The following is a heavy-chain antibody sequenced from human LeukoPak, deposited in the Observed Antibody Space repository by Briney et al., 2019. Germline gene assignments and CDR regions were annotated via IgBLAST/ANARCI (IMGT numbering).Heavy chain of an antibody. CDR2: IYYTGAT. CDR3: ARAGCSYGTGYYFDY. Sequence: SETLSLTCTVSGGSISSSSYYWGWIRQPPGKGLEWIGYIYYTGATYYNPSLKSRVTISLDTSKNQFSLKLSSVTAADAAVYYCARAGCSYGTGYYFDYWGQGALVTVSS. D-gene: IGHD5-18*01. J-gene: IGHJ4*02. CDR1: GGSISSSSYY. V-gene: IGHV4-61*05.